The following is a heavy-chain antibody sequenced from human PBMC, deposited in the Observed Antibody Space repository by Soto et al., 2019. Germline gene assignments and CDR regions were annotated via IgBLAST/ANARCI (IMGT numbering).Heavy chain of an antibody. J-gene: IGHJ3*02. CDR3: AKELGYCSSTSCYRNDAFDI. Sequence: PGGSLRLSCAASGFTFDDYAMHWVRQAPGKGLKKVSGISWNSGSIGYADSVKGRFTISRDNAKNSLYLQMNSLRAEDTALYYCAKELGYCSSTSCYRNDAFDIWGQGTMVTVSS. V-gene: IGHV3-9*01. CDR1: GFTFDDYA. CDR2: ISWNSGSI. D-gene: IGHD2-2*01.